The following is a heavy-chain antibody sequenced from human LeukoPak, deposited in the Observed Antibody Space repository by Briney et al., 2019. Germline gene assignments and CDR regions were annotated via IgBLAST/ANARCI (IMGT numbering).Heavy chain of an antibody. CDR1: GFTFSSYS. CDR3: ARDRYSYGYYWFDL. CDR2: ISSSTSYR. D-gene: IGHD5-18*01. V-gene: IGHV3-21*01. J-gene: IGHJ5*02. Sequence: PGGSLRLSCAASGFTFSSYSMNWVRQAPGKGLEWVSSISSSTSYRYYADSVKGRFTISRDNAKNSQYLQMNSLRAEDTAVYYCARDRYSYGYYWFDLWGQGTLVTVSS.